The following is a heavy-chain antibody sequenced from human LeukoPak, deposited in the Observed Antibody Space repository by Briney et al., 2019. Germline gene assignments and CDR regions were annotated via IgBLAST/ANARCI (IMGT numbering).Heavy chain of an antibody. D-gene: IGHD3-22*01. J-gene: IGHJ4*02. V-gene: IGHV4-59*08. CDR1: GGSISSYY. CDR3: ARSPRVNSIVDY. Sequence: ESSETLSLTCTVSGGSISSYYWSWIRQPPGKGLEWIGYIYYSGSTNYNPSLKSRVTISVDPSKNQFSLKLSSVTAADTAVYYCARSPRVNSIVDYWGPGTLVTVSS. CDR2: IYYSGST.